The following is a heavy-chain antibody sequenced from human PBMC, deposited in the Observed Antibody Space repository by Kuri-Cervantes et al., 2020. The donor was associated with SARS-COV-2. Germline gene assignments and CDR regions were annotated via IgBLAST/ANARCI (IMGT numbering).Heavy chain of an antibody. CDR1: GFTLSRHW. V-gene: IGHV3-7*01. CDR3: ARSKNQLRRDFDAFAI. J-gene: IGHJ3*02. Sequence: GESLKISCVASGFTLSRHWMSWVRQAPGKGLEWVGNIKQDGSETYHVDSVRGRFTISRDNAKNSLYLHMNRLRGEDTAVYSCARSKNQLRRDFDAFAIWGLGTLVTVSS. CDR2: IKQDGSET. D-gene: IGHD1-1*01.